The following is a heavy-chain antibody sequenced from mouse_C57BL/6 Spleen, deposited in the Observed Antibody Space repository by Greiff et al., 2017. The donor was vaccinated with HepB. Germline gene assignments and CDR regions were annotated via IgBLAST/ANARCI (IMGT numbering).Heavy chain of an antibody. CDR1: GYTFTGYW. V-gene: IGHV1-9*01. CDR3: GRKGILDYYGSSYGGYFDV. J-gene: IGHJ1*03. Sequence: QVQLKQSGAELMKPGASVKLSCKATGYTFTGYWIEWVKQRPGHGLEWIGEILPGSGSTNYNEKFKGKATFTADTSSNTAYMQLSSLTTEDSAIYYCGRKGILDYYGSSYGGYFDVWGTGTTVTVSS. CDR2: ILPGSGST. D-gene: IGHD1-1*01.